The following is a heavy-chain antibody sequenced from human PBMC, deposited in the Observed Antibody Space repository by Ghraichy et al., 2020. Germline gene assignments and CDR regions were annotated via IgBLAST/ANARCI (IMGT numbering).Heavy chain of an antibody. CDR3: ARDPEETIRDDSRFDY. CDR2: ISSSGSTI. J-gene: IGHJ4*02. Sequence: GGSLRLSCAASGFTFSDYYMSWIRQAPGKGLEWVSYISSSGSTIYYADSVKGRFTISRDNAKNSLYLQMNSLRAEDTAVYYCARDPEETIRDDSRFDYWGQGTLVTVSS. D-gene: IGHD2-2*02. V-gene: IGHV3-11*01. CDR1: GFTFSDYY.